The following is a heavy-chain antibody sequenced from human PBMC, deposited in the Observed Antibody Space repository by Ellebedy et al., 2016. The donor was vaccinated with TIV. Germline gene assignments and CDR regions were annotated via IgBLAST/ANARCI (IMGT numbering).Heavy chain of an antibody. V-gene: IGHV2-5*02. J-gene: IGHJ5*02. CDR3: AHRRAYYGDYVNWFDP. Sequence: SGPTLVXPTQTLTLTCTFSGFSLSTSGVGVGWIRQPPGKALEWLALIYWDDDKRYSPSLKSRLTITKDTSKNQVVLTMTNMDPVDTATYYCAHRRAYYGDYVNWFDPWGQGTLVTVSS. CDR2: IYWDDDK. CDR1: GFSLSTSGVG. D-gene: IGHD4-17*01.